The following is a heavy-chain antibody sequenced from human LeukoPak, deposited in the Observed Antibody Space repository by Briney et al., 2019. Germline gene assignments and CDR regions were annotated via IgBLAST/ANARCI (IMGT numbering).Heavy chain of an antibody. Sequence: ASVKVSCKASGYTFTNYYMHWVRQAPGQGREWMGIINPSGGSTTYAQKFQGRVTMTRDTSTSTVYMEVTSLRSEDTAMYYCARALSFGESHFDYWGQGTLVTVSS. CDR3: ARALSFGESHFDY. V-gene: IGHV1-46*01. CDR1: GYTFTNYY. CDR2: INPSGGST. D-gene: IGHD3/OR15-3a*01. J-gene: IGHJ4*02.